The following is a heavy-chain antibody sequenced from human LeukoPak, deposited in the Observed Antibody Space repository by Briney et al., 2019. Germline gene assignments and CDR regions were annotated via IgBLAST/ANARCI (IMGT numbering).Heavy chain of an antibody. CDR3: ARERSSGWYCAFDI. V-gene: IGHV4-34*01. CDR1: GGSLSVYY. Sequence: SETLSLTCAVYGGSLSVYYWSWIRQPPGKGLEWIGEISHSGTTNYNPSLKSRVTISSDTSKRQFSLKLTSVTAADTAVYYCARERSSGWYCAFDIWGQGTMVTVSS. CDR2: ISHSGTT. D-gene: IGHD6-19*01. J-gene: IGHJ3*02.